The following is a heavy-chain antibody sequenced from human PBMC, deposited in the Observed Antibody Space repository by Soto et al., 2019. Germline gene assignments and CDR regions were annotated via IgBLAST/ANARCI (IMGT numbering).Heavy chain of an antibody. D-gene: IGHD2-2*01. Sequence: HPGGSLRLSCAASGFTFSSYAMSWVRQAPGKGLEWVSAISGSGGSTYYADSVKGRFTISRDNSKNTLYLQMNSLRAEDTAVYYCATDSYQLPRYNWFDPWGQGTLVTVSS. CDR1: GFTFSSYA. J-gene: IGHJ5*02. CDR2: ISGSGGST. V-gene: IGHV3-23*01. CDR3: ATDSYQLPRYNWFDP.